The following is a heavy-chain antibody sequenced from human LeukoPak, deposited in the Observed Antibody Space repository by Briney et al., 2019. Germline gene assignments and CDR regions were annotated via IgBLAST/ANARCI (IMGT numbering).Heavy chain of an antibody. CDR1: GDSISSYY. Sequence: SETLSLTCSVSGDSISSYYWSWIRQPPGKGLEWIGYISYSGSTNYNPSLKSRVTISVDTSKNQFSLKLSSVTAADTAVYYCARRVEITMVRGVKDEYYFDYWGQGTLVTVSS. V-gene: IGHV4-59*08. J-gene: IGHJ4*02. CDR2: ISYSGST. D-gene: IGHD3-10*01. CDR3: ARRVEITMVRGVKDEYYFDY.